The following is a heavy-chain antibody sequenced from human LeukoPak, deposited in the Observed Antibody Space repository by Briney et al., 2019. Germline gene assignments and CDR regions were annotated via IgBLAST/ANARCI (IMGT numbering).Heavy chain of an antibody. CDR1: GYAFTSYG. J-gene: IGHJ4*02. Sequence: GASVKVSCKASGYAFTSYGISWVRQAPGQGLEWMGWISAYNGNTNYAQKLQGRVTMTTDTSTSTAYMELRSLRSDDTAVYYCARDRPTDLGGSSSWYDYWGQGTLVTVSS. CDR3: ARDRPTDLGGSSSWYDY. D-gene: IGHD6-13*01. CDR2: ISAYNGNT. V-gene: IGHV1-18*01.